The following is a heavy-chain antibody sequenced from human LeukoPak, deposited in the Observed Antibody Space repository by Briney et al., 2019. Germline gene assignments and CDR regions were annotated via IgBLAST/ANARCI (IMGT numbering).Heavy chain of an antibody. Sequence: GGSLRLSCAAAGFTFGGYSMTWVRQAPGKGLEWVANINLDGSDTFYVGFVKGRFTISRDNADNSLYLQMNSLRAEDTAVYYCGRVIAGAIDYWGQGTLVTVSS. CDR2: INLDGSDT. J-gene: IGHJ4*02. CDR3: GRVIAGAIDY. D-gene: IGHD6-13*01. CDR1: GFTFGGYS. V-gene: IGHV3-7*01.